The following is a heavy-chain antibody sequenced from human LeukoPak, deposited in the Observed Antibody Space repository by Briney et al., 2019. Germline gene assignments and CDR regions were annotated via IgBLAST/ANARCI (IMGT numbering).Heavy chain of an antibody. Sequence: GGSLRLSCAASGFTFSSYWMSWVRQAPGKGLEWVANIKQDGSEKYYVDSVKGRFTISRDNAKNSLYLQMNSLRAEDTAVYYCARDTHYYDSSGSNSLTYWGQGTLVTVSS. CDR3: ARDTHYYDSSGSNSLTY. V-gene: IGHV3-7*01. D-gene: IGHD3-22*01. CDR1: GFTFSSYW. J-gene: IGHJ4*02. CDR2: IKQDGSEK.